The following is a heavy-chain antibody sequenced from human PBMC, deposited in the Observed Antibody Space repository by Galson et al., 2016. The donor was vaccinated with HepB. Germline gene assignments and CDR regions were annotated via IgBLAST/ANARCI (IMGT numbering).Heavy chain of an antibody. J-gene: IGHJ5*02. D-gene: IGHD2-2*03. Sequence: QSGAEVKKPGESLKISCKGSGYMFTNYWIGWVRQVPGKGLEWMGIIYPGDSEARYSPSFQGQVTISADESISTAYPQWNSLKASDTAIYYCARVGIAANSYNWFDPWGQGTLVTVSS. CDR2: IYPGDSEA. CDR3: ARVGIAANSYNWFDP. CDR1: GYMFTNYW. V-gene: IGHV5-51*01.